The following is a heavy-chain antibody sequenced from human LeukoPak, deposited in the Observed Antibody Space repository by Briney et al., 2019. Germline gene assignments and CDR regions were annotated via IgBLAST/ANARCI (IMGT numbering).Heavy chain of an antibody. CDR1: AGSISSSSYH. CDR2: IYYSGST. J-gene: IGHJ6*02. Sequence: SETLSLTCTVSAGSISSSSYHWGWIRQPPGKGLEWIGSIYYSGSTYYNPPLKSRVTVSVDTSKNQFSLKLSSVTAADTAVYYCARLNYYYGMDVWGQGTTVTVSS. CDR3: ARLNYYYGMDV. V-gene: IGHV4-39*01.